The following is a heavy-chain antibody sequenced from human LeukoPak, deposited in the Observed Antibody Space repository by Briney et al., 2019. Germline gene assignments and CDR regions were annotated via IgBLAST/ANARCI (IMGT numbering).Heavy chain of an antibody. CDR1: GFTFINYA. CDR2: ISSSSAYT. D-gene: IGHD3-16*01. Sequence: PGGSLRLSCEVSGFTFINYAMSWVRQAPGKGLEWVSSISSSSAYTFYADSVKGRLTISRDNSKNTLYLQMNSLRAEDTAVYYCAKDSAGGGGLDFDYWGQGTLVTVSS. J-gene: IGHJ4*02. CDR3: AKDSAGGGGLDFDY. V-gene: IGHV3-23*01.